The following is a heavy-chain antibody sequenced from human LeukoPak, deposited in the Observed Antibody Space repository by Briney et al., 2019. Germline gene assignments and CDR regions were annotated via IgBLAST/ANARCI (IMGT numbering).Heavy chain of an antibody. CDR3: ARDLSTTNWFDP. J-gene: IGHJ5*02. Sequence: GGSLRLSCAASGFTFSSYGMHWVRQAPGKGLEGVAVIWYDGSNKYYADSVKGRFTISRDNFKNTLYLQMNSLRAEDTAVYYCARDLSTTNWFDPWGQGTLVTVSS. CDR2: IWYDGSNK. CDR1: GFTFSSYG. D-gene: IGHD2-2*01. V-gene: IGHV3-33*01.